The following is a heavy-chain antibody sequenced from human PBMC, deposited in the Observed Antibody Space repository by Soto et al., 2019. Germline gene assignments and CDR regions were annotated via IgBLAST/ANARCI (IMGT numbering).Heavy chain of an antibody. D-gene: IGHD1-26*01. CDR1: GGTFSSYA. J-gene: IGHJ4*02. Sequence: GASVKVSCKASGGTFSSYAISWVRQAPGQGLEWMGGIIPIFGTANYAQKFQGRVTISRDDSKNTLYLQMNSLRAEDTAVYYCARDKGRSRGSYYDYWGQGTLVTVSS. V-gene: IGHV1-69*05. CDR3: ARDKGRSRGSYYDY. CDR2: IIPIFGTA.